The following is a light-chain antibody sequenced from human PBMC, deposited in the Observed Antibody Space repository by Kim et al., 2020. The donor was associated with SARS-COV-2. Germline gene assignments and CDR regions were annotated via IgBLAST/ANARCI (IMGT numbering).Light chain of an antibody. V-gene: IGLV1-36*01. J-gene: IGLJ2*01. CDR3: AAWDDSLNGHVV. Sequence: QRFTISCSGSSSNIGNNAVNWYQQLPGKAPQLLIYYNDLLPSGVSDRFSASKSGTSASLAISGLQSEDEADYFCAAWDDSLNGHVVFGGGTQLTVL. CDR2: YND. CDR1: SSNIGNNA.